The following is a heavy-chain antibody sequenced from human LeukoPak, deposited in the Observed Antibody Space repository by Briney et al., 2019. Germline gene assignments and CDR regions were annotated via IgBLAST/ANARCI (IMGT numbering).Heavy chain of an antibody. Sequence: ASVKVSCKPSGYTFTSFGISWVRQAPGQGLEWMGWIGAYNGDTNYAQKFQGRVTMTTDTSASTAYMDLRSLRSDDTAVYYCTRDHCRGDNCPSFDYWGQGTLVTVSS. CDR3: TRDHCRGDNCPSFDY. D-gene: IGHD2-15*01. J-gene: IGHJ4*02. V-gene: IGHV1-18*04. CDR2: IGAYNGDT. CDR1: GYTFTSFG.